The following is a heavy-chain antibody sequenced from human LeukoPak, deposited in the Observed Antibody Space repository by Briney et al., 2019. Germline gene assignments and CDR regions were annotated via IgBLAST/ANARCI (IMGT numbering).Heavy chain of an antibody. J-gene: IGHJ5*02. CDR2: INPNSGGT. CDR3: ARARLRAAAAWFDP. D-gene: IGHD6-13*01. Sequence: ASVKVSCKASGYTFTGYYMHWVRQAPGQGLEWMGWINPNSGGTNYAQKFQGRVTTTRDTSISTAYMELSRLRSDDTAVYYCARARLRAAAAWFDPWGQGTLVTVSS. V-gene: IGHV1-2*02. CDR1: GYTFTGYY.